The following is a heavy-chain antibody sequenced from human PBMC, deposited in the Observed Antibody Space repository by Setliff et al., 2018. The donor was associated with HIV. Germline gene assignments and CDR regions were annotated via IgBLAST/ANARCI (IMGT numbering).Heavy chain of an antibody. D-gene: IGHD3-10*01. CDR2: IYYSGST. CDR1: GGSISSNY. J-gene: IGHJ4*02. Sequence: SETLSLTCTVSGGSISSNYWSWMRQPPGKGLEWIGHIYYSGSTNYNPSLKSRVTISVDTSKNQFSLKLSSVTAADTAVYYCARGFDYGSGSYLPLGYWGQGRLVTVSS. CDR3: ARGFDYGSGSYLPLGY. V-gene: IGHV4-59*12.